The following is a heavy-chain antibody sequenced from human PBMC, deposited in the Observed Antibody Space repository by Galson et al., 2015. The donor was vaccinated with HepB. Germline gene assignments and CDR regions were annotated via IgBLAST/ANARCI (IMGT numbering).Heavy chain of an antibody. D-gene: IGHD5-18*01. Sequence: CAISGDSVFNNSPAWNWIRQSPSRGLEWLGRTYYRSKWYIDYAESVKSRITINRDTSKNQFSLQLNSVTPDDTGVYYCARDPGYSLDYWGQGTQVTVSS. CDR1: GDSVFNNSPA. V-gene: IGHV6-1*01. CDR2: TYYRSKWYI. J-gene: IGHJ4*02. CDR3: ARDPGYSLDY.